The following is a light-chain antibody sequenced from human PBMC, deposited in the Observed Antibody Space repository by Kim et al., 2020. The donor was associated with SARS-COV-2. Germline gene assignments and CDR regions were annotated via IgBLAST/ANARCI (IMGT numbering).Light chain of an antibody. CDR1: SRRSDY. CDR2: GKN. J-gene: IGLJ1*01. Sequence: ALGQTVRITCQGESRRSDYASWYQQKPGQAPVLVIYGKNNRPSGIPDRFSGSSSGNTASLTITGAQAEDEADYYCNSRDSSGNHYVFGTGTKVTVL. CDR3: NSRDSSGNHYV. V-gene: IGLV3-19*01.